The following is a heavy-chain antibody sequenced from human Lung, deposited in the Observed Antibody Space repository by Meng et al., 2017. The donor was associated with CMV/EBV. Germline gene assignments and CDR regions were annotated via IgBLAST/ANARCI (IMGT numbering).Heavy chain of an antibody. V-gene: IGHV4-61*02. CDR3: ARGPYSTGWCDF. CDR2: LYATGST. D-gene: IGHD6-19*01. CDR1: GGSISSRSFY. Sequence: HLEDTAPVLVKPSQTLSLTCTVSGGSISSRSFYWNWIRQPAGKGLEWIGRLYATGSTNYNPSLESRATISVDTSKNQFSLRLDSVTAADTAVYYCARGPYSTGWCDFWGQGSLVTVSS. J-gene: IGHJ4*02.